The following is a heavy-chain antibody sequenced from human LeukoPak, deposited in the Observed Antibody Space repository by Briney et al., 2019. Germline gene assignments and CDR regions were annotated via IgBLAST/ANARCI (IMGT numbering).Heavy chain of an antibody. J-gene: IGHJ5*02. V-gene: IGHV3-11*01. CDR2: ISSSGDTI. Sequence: GGSLRLSCAASGFTFSDYSMSWIRQAPGKGLEWVSYISSSGDTIYYADSVRGRFTISRDNDKNSLYLQMNSLRVEDTAVYYCARGGLVISWGQGTLVTVSS. CDR3: ARGGLVIS. D-gene: IGHD3/OR15-3a*01. CDR1: GFTFSDYS.